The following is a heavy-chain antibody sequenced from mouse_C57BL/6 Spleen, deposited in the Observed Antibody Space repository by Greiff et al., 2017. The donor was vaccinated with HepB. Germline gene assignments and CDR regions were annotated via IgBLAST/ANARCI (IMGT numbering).Heavy chain of an antibody. CDR2: ISYDGSN. Sequence: VQLQQSGPGLVKPSQSLSLTCSVTGYSITSGYYWNWIRQFPGNKLEWMGYISYDGSNNYNPSLKNRISITRDTSKNQFFLKLNSVTTEDTATYYCASSYGNTRYFDVWGTGTTVTVSS. J-gene: IGHJ1*03. CDR3: ASSYGNTRYFDV. CDR1: GYSITSGYY. D-gene: IGHD2-1*01. V-gene: IGHV3-6*01.